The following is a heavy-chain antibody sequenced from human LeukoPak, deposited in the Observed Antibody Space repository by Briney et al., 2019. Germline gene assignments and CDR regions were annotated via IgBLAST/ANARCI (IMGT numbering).Heavy chain of an antibody. V-gene: IGHV1-46*01. CDR2: INPSGGST. CDR3: ARDSDYYDSSGHFDY. Sequence: ASVNVSCMASGYTFTSYYMHWVRQAPRQGLEWMGIINPSGGSTSYAQKLQGRVTMTRDMSTSTVYMELSSLRAEDTAVYYCARDSDYYDSSGHFDYRGNVTLVTVSS. D-gene: IGHD3-22*01. J-gene: IGHJ4*01. CDR1: GYTFTSYY.